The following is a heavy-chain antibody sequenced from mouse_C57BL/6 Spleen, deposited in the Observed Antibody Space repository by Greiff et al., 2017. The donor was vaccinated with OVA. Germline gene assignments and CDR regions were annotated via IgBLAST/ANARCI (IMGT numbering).Heavy chain of an antibody. CDR1: GYTFTDYY. CDR2: INPNNGGT. CDR3: ARWEYSRFDY. D-gene: IGHD5-1*01. J-gene: IGHJ2*01. Sequence: EVQLQQSGPELVKPGASVKISCKASGYTFTDYYMNWVKQSHGKSLEWIGDINPNNGGTSYNQKFKGKATLTVDKSSSTAYMELRSLTSEDSAVYYCARWEYSRFDYWGQGTTLTVSS. V-gene: IGHV1-26*01.